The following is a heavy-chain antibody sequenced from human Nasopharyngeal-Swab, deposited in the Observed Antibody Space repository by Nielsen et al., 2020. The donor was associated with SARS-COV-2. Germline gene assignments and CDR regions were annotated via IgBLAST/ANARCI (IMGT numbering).Heavy chain of an antibody. D-gene: IGHD3-10*01. CDR2: ISSSSSYT. CDR1: GFTFSDYY. Sequence: GESLKISCAASGFTFSDYYMSWIRQAPGKGLEWVSYISSSSSYTNYADSVKGRFTISRDNAENSLYLQMNSLRADDTAVYYCARGSIRGIIISDFDYWGQGTLVTVSS. J-gene: IGHJ4*02. CDR3: ARGSIRGIIISDFDY. V-gene: IGHV3-11*05.